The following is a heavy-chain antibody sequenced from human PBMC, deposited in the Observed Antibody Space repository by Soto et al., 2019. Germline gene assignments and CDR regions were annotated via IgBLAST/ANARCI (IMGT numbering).Heavy chain of an antibody. V-gene: IGHV4-4*02. CDR1: GGSISSSNW. D-gene: IGHD6-19*01. CDR3: ASSSGWYSTIDY. CDR2: IYNSGST. J-gene: IGHJ4*02. Sequence: SETLSLTCAVSGGSISSSNWWSWVRQPPGKGLEWIGEIYNSGSTNYNPSLKSRVTISVDTSKNQFSLKLSSVTAADTAVYYCASSSGWYSTIDYWGQGTLVTVSS.